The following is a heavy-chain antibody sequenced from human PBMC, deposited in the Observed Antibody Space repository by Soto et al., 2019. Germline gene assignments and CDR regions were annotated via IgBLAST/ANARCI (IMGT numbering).Heavy chain of an antibody. V-gene: IGHV3-49*04. Sequence: GGSLRLSCTASGFTFGNYAMSWVRQAPGKGLEWVGFIRSKAYGGTTEYAASVKGRFTSSRDDSKSIDYLQMNSLKTEDTAVYYCSRNVISVVWGQGTLVTVSS. CDR3: SRNVISVV. CDR1: GFTFGNYA. CDR2: IRSKAYGGTT. D-gene: IGHD3-16*02. J-gene: IGHJ4*02.